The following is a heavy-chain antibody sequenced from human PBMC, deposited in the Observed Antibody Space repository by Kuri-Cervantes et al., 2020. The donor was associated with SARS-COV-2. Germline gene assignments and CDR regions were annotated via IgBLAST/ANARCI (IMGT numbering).Heavy chain of an antibody. CDR1: GASISNGSYY. CDR2: FYATERI. Sequence: SETLSLTCIVSGASISNGSYYWSWNRQPAGKGLEWIGRFYATERINYNPSLKSRVTISVDTSKNQFSLKLSSVTAADTTVYYCARGRRYSLPGGLDYWGQGTLVTVSS. D-gene: IGHD3-9*01. J-gene: IGHJ4*02. CDR3: ARGRRYSLPGGLDY. V-gene: IGHV4-61*02.